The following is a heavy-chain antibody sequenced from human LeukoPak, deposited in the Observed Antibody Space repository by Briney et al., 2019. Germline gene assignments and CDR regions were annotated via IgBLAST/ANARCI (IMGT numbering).Heavy chain of an antibody. D-gene: IGHD5-18*01. Sequence: GGSLRLSCAASGFTFSDYWMSWVRQAPAKGPEWVANIKQDGSDKYYVDSVKGRFTISRDNAKNALYLQMNSLRAEDTAVYYCARGEFAWIQGSYGMNVWGQGITVTVSS. V-gene: IGHV3-7*01. CDR3: ARGEFAWIQGSYGMNV. J-gene: IGHJ6*02. CDR1: GFTFSDYW. CDR2: IKQDGSDK.